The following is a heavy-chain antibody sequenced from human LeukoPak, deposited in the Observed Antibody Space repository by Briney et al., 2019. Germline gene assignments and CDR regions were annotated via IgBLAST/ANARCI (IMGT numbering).Heavy chain of an antibody. D-gene: IGHD1-26*01. J-gene: IGHJ4*02. Sequence: SVKVSCKASGGTFSSYAISWVRQAPGQGLEWMGRIIPILGIANYAQKFQGRVTITADKSTSTAYMELSSLRSEDTAVYYCARVPSENYLDYYFDYWGQGTLVTVSS. CDR2: IIPILGIA. CDR3: ARVPSENYLDYYFDY. CDR1: GGTFSSYA. V-gene: IGHV1-69*04.